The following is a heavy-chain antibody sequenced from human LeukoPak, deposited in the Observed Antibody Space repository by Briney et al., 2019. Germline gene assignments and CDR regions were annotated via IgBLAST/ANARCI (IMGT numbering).Heavy chain of an antibody. CDR3: ARGVDGHTYGVGY. Sequence: GESLKISCKGSGYSFTTYWIAWVRQMPGKGLELMGIIYPDDSDTRYSPSFQGQVTISADNSITTAYLQWSSLEASDTAMYYCARGVDGHTYGVGYWGQGTLVTVSS. J-gene: IGHJ4*02. D-gene: IGHD2-8*01. CDR1: GYSFTTYW. CDR2: IYPDDSDT. V-gene: IGHV5-51*01.